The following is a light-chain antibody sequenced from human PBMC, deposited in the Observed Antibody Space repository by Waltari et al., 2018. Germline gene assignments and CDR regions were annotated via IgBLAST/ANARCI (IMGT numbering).Light chain of an antibody. J-gene: IGKJ4*01. Sequence: DIVMTQTPDYLAVSLGERATITCKSSQTVLYRSNNTNYLAWYQQKPGQPPKLLIHWAGIRSSGVPDRFSGSGSGTDFSLNISSVQAEDVAVYYCQQYFNAPLTFGGGTKVDIK. CDR1: QTVLYRSNNTNY. CDR3: QQYFNAPLT. CDR2: WAG. V-gene: IGKV4-1*01.